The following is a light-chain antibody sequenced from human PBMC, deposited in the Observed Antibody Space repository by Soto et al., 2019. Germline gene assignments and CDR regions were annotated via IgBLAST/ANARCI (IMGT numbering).Light chain of an antibody. CDR2: GAS. V-gene: IGKV3-15*01. J-gene: IGKJ2*01. Sequence: EIVMTQSPATLSVSPGERATLSCRASQSVSSNLAWYQQKPGQAPRLLIYGASTRATGIPERFSGIGSGTEFTLTISSLQSEDLAVYYCQQYDNWLRTFGQGPKLEIK. CDR1: QSVSSN. CDR3: QQYDNWLRT.